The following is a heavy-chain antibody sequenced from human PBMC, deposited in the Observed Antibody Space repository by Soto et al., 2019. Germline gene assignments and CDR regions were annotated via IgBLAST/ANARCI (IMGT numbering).Heavy chain of an antibody. D-gene: IGHD6-6*01. J-gene: IGHJ5*02. Sequence: QVQLVESGGGVVQPGRSLRLSCAASGFTFSSYGMHWVRQAPGKGLEWVAVIWYDGSNKYYADSVKGRFTISRDNSKNSLYLQMSSLRAEDTAVYYCARVGQLLSRHNWFDPWGQGTLVTVSS. V-gene: IGHV3-33*01. CDR1: GFTFSSYG. CDR2: IWYDGSNK. CDR3: ARVGQLLSRHNWFDP.